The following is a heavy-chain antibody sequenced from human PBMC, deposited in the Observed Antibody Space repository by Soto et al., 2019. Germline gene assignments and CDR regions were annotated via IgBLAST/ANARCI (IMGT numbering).Heavy chain of an antibody. CDR2: VFYTGFT. V-gene: IGHV4-39*01. CDR3: ATSQKGYNWNYFDH. CDR1: GASISGSYYY. D-gene: IGHD1-20*01. J-gene: IGHJ4*02. Sequence: LETLSLTCAVSGASISGSYYYWAWLRQSPGKGPEWIGSVFYTGFTSYNPSLESRVSVSVDTSKSQFSLKLSAVTAADTAVYYCATSQKGYNWNYFDHWGQGALVTVSS.